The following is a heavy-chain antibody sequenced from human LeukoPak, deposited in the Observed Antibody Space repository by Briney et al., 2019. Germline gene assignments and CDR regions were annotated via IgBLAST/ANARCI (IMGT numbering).Heavy chain of an antibody. V-gene: IGHV1-8*01. D-gene: IGHD2-2*01. Sequence: ASVKVSCKASGYTFTSYDINWVRQATGQGLEWMGWMNPNSGNTGYAQKFQGRVTMTRNTSISTAYMELSGLRSEDTAVYYCARVYCSSTSCYGGMIGYWGQGTLVTVSS. CDR1: GYTFTSYD. CDR2: MNPNSGNT. CDR3: ARVYCSSTSCYGGMIGY. J-gene: IGHJ4*02.